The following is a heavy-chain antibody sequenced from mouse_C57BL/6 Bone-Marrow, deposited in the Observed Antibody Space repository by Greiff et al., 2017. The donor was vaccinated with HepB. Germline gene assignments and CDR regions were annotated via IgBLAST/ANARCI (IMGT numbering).Heavy chain of an antibody. CDR2: INPYNGGT. D-gene: IGHD1-1*02. CDR3: ALPGVWYPYYYAMDY. J-gene: IGHJ4*01. Sequence: VQLQQSGPVLVKPGASVKMSCKASGHTFTDYYMNWVKQSHGKSLEWIGVINPYNGGTSYNQKFKGKATLTVDKSSSTAYMELNSLTSEDSAVYYCALPGVWYPYYYAMDYWGQGTSVTVSS. V-gene: IGHV1-19*01. CDR1: GHTFTDYY.